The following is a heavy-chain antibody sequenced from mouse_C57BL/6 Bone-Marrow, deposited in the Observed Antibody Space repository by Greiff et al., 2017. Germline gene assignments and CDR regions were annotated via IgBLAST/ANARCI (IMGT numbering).Heavy chain of an antibody. CDR2: INPGSGGT. CDR3: ARMGGNYSYGYFDV. CDR1: GYAFTNYL. J-gene: IGHJ1*03. V-gene: IGHV1-54*01. Sequence: QVQLQQSGAELVRPGTSVKVSCKASGYAFTNYLIEWVKQRPGQGLEWIGVINPGSGGTNYNEKFKGKATLTADKSSSTAYMQLSSLTSEDSAVYFCARMGGNYSYGYFDVWGTGTTVTVSS. D-gene: IGHD2-1*01.